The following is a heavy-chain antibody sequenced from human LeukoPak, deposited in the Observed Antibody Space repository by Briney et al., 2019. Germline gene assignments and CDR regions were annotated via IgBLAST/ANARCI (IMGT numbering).Heavy chain of an antibody. CDR2: IWYDGSNK. Sequence: PGGSLRLSCAASGFTFSSYGMHWVRQAPGKGLEWVAVIWYDGSNKYYADSVKGRFTISRDNSKNTLYLQMNSLRAEDTAVYYCASDDGYNPAVSVYWGQGTLVTVSS. CDR3: ASDDGYNPAVSVY. D-gene: IGHD5-24*01. J-gene: IGHJ4*02. CDR1: GFTFSSYG. V-gene: IGHV3-33*01.